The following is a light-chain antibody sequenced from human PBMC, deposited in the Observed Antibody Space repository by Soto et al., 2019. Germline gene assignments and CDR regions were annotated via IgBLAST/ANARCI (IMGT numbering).Light chain of an antibody. Sequence: DIVLTQSPATLSLSPGERATLSCRASQSVTTYLAWYQQKPGQAPRLLISDASNRATGIPARFSGSGSGTDFTLTISSLEPEDFAVYYCQQHSNWPLTFGQGTKLDIK. V-gene: IGKV3-11*01. CDR2: DAS. CDR3: QQHSNWPLT. CDR1: QSVTTY. J-gene: IGKJ5*01.